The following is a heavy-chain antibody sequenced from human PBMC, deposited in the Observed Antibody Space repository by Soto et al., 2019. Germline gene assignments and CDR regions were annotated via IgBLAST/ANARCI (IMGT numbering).Heavy chain of an antibody. CDR2: IDPSDSYT. D-gene: IGHD6-6*01. V-gene: IGHV5-10-1*01. J-gene: IGHJ6*02. CDR3: ARLLYSSPSGPVMDV. Sequence: PGESLKISCKGSGYSFTSYWISWVRQMPGKGLGWMGRIDPSDSYTNYSPSFQGHVTISADKSISTAYLQWSSLKASDTAMYYCARLLYSSPSGPVMDVWGQGTTVTVS. CDR1: GYSFTSYW.